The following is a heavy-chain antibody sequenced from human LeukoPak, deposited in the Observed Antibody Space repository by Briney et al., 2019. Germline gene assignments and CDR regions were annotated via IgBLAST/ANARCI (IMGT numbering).Heavy chain of an antibody. CDR2: ISYDGSNK. Sequence: PGGSLRLSCAASGFTFSSYAMHWVRQAPGKGLEWVAVISYDGSNKYYADSVKGRFTISRDNSKNTLYLQMNSLRAEDTAVYCCARVKGEGAHFDYWGQGTLVTVSS. D-gene: IGHD1-26*01. CDR3: ARVKGEGAHFDY. V-gene: IGHV3-30*04. CDR1: GFTFSSYA. J-gene: IGHJ4*02.